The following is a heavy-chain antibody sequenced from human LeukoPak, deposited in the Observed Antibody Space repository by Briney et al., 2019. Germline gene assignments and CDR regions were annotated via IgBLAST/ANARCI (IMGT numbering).Heavy chain of an antibody. CDR3: ASQGSFDY. V-gene: IGHV3-7*01. J-gene: IGHJ4*02. D-gene: IGHD2-15*01. Sequence: PGGSLRLSCAASGFIFSSYWMSWVRQAPGKGLEWVANIKQDGSEKYYVDSVKGRFTISRDNAKNSLYLQMNSLRAEDTAVYYCASQGSFDYWGQGTLVTVSS. CDR1: GFIFSSYW. CDR2: IKQDGSEK.